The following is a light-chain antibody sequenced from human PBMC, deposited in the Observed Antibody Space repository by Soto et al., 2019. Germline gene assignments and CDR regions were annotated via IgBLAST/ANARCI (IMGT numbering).Light chain of an antibody. Sequence: QSALTQPRSVSGTPGQSVTIFCTGTSSDVGDYKYVSWYQHHPGKAPKVMIYDVTKRLSGVPDRFSGSKSGYTASLTISGLQAEDEADYYCCSYGHTYIVFGGGTKVTVL. J-gene: IGLJ3*02. CDR1: SSDVGDYKY. CDR3: CSYGHTYIV. V-gene: IGLV2-11*01. CDR2: DVT.